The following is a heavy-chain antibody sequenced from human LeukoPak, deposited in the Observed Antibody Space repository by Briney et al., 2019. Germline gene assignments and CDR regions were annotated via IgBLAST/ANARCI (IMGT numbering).Heavy chain of an antibody. CDR1: GGSISSSY. Sequence: SETVSLNCTVSGGSISSSYWGWIGQPPGQGLEWIGYIYYSGSTNYNPSLKSRVTISVDTSKNQFSLKLTSVTAADTAVYYCARRSQENGMITANNWFDPWGQG. CDR3: ARRSQENGMITANNWFDP. J-gene: IGHJ5*02. CDR2: IYYSGST. D-gene: IGHD3-16*01. V-gene: IGHV4-59*08.